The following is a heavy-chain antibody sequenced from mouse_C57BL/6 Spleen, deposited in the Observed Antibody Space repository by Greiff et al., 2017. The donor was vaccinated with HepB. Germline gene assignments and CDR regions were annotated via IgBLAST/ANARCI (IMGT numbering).Heavy chain of an antibody. D-gene: IGHD1-1*01. Sequence: EVKVEESGGGLVQPGGSMKLSCVASGFTFSNYWMNWVRQSPEKGLEWVAQIRLKSDNYATHYAESVKGRFTISRDDSKSSVYLQMNNLRAEDTGIYYGTGNYYGTLFAYWGQGTLVTVSA. CDR1: GFTFSNYW. CDR2: IRLKSDNYAT. V-gene: IGHV6-3*01. J-gene: IGHJ3*01. CDR3: TGNYYGTLFAY.